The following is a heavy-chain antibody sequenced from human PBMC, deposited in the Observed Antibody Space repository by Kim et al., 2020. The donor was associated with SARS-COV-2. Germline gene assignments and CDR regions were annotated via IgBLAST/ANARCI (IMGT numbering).Heavy chain of an antibody. CDR2: ISYDGSDK. CDR1: GFTFSRYG. V-gene: IGHV3-30*18. D-gene: IGHD6-19*01. J-gene: IGHJ4*02. Sequence: GGSLRLSCAASGFTFSRYGMHWVRQAPGKGLEWGAVISYDGSDKYYADSVKGRFTISRDNSKNTLYLQMNSLRAEDTAVYYCAKVEVFYYSSGWKGAFDYWGQGTLVTVSS. CDR3: AKVEVFYYSSGWKGAFDY.